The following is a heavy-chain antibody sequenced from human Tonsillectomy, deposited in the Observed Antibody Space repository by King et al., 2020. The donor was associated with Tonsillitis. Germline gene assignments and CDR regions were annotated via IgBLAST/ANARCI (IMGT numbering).Heavy chain of an antibody. CDR2: ISIRSSYK. J-gene: IGHJ6*02. CDR3: ARDALAVTATFYYYGMDV. D-gene: IGHD2-15*01. Sequence: VQLVESGGGLVKPGGSLRLSYVTSGFPFSSYNMNWVRQAPGKGLEWVSSISIRSSYKYYADSVQGRFTISRDNAKNTLYLQMSSLRADDTAVYYCARDALAVTATFYYYGMDVWGLGTTVTVSS. V-gene: IGHV3-21*06. CDR1: GFPFSSYN.